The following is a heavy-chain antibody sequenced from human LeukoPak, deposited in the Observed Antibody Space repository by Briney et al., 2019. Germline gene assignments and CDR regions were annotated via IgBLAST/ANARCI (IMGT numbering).Heavy chain of an antibody. CDR2: IYPRDGST. J-gene: IGHJ4*02. V-gene: IGHV1-46*01. Sequence: ASVKVSCKASGYTFTNNYLHWVRQAPGQGLEWMGMIYPRDGSTSYAQNFQGRVTVTRDTSSTTVHMELRGLRSEDTAVYYCARDQEGFDYWGQGTVVTVSS. CDR3: ARDQEGFDY. CDR1: GYTFTNNY.